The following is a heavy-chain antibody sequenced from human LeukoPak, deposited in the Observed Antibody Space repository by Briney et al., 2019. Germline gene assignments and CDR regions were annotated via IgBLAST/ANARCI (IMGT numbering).Heavy chain of an antibody. V-gene: IGHV4-59*11. CDR3: AREGYASGWNDY. CDR1: GGSISNHY. Sequence: PSETLSFTCTVSGGSISNHYWSWIRQPPGKGLEWIGYIYHSGTSNYNPSLKSRVTISVDMSKNQFSLKLRSVTAADTAVYYCAREGYASGWNDYWGQGTLVTVSS. J-gene: IGHJ4*02. CDR2: IYHSGTS. D-gene: IGHD6-19*01.